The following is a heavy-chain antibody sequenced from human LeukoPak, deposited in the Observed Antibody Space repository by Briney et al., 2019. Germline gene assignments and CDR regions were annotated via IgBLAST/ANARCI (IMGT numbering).Heavy chain of an antibody. V-gene: IGHV3-23*01. CDR2: ISGSGGST. CDR3: ARSTVTVAAAGIDY. J-gene: IGHJ4*02. D-gene: IGHD6-13*01. Sequence: GGSLRLSCAASAFTFSSYAMSCVRQAPGKGLEWVSAISGSGGSTYYADSVKGRFTISRDNSKNTLYLQMNSLRAEDTAVYYCARSTVTVAAAGIDYWGQGTLVTVSS. CDR1: AFTFSSYA.